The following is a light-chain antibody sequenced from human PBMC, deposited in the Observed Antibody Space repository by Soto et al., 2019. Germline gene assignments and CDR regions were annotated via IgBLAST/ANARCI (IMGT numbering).Light chain of an antibody. CDR3: QQFSSYPLT. CDR1: QSVVTN. CDR2: DAS. Sequence: EMLLRQSPATLSFSPGDTATLSCRASQSVVTNLAWYQQKPGQAPRLLIYDASSRATGIPDRFSGGGSGTDFTLTISRLEPEDFAVYYCQQFSSYPLTFGGGTKVDIK. J-gene: IGKJ4*01. V-gene: IGKV3-20*01.